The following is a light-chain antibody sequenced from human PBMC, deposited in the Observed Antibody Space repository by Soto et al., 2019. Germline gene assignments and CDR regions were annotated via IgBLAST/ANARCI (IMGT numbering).Light chain of an antibody. Sequence: QSALTQPPSASGSPGQSVTISCTGTSSDVGGYNYVSWYQQHPGKAPKVMIYDVSKRPSGVPDRFSGSKSGNTASLTVSGRQAEDEADYYCSSYAGTNNHVVFGGGTKVTVL. J-gene: IGLJ2*01. V-gene: IGLV2-8*01. CDR1: SSDVGGYNY. CDR3: SSYAGTNNHVV. CDR2: DVS.